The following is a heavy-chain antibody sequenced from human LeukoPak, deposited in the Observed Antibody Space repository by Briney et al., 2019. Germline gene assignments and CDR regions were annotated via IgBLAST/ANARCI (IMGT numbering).Heavy chain of an antibody. D-gene: IGHD3-10*01. Sequence: PSETLSLTCTVSGGSISGGGYYWSWIRQHPGKGLEWIGYIYDSGSGNPYYNPSLKSRVTISVDTSKNQLSMELSSVTAADTAVYYCARVPKMVWGPWFDPWGQGTLVTVSS. J-gene: IGHJ5*02. CDR2: IYDSGSGNP. V-gene: IGHV4-31*03. CDR1: GGSISGGGYY. CDR3: ARVPKMVWGPWFDP.